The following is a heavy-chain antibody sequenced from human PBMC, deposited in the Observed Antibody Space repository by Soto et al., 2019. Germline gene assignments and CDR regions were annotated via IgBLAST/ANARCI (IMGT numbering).Heavy chain of an antibody. Sequence: PSETLSLTCTVSGVSVSSGTYYWTWIRQPPGKGLEWIGYIYYSWSTNHNPSLKSRVTISVDMSKNQFPLKLSSVTAADTAVYYCARDRAWSSDYQGVFDSWGEGALVTVSS. CDR2: IYYSWST. CDR1: GVSVSSGTYY. J-gene: IGHJ4*02. V-gene: IGHV4-61*01. D-gene: IGHD3-3*01. CDR3: ARDRAWSSDYQGVFDS.